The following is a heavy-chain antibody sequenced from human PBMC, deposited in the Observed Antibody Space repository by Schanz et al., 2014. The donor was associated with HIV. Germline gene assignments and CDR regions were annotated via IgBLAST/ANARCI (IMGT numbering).Heavy chain of an antibody. J-gene: IGHJ6*02. CDR3: ARDRGVYNYGPPRRGYYGMDV. CDR2: ISSTGSTI. CDR1: GFTFSTYA. Sequence: EVQLLESGGGLVQPGGSLRLSCAASGFTFSTYAMSWVRQAPGKGLEWVSYISSTGSTIYYADSVKGRFTISRDNAKNSLYLQMNSLRDEDTAVYYCARDRGVYNYGPPRRGYYGMDVWGQGTTVTVSS. V-gene: IGHV3-48*02. D-gene: IGHD5-18*01.